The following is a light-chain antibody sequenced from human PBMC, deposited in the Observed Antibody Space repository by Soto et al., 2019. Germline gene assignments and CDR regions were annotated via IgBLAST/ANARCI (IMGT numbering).Light chain of an antibody. CDR2: EVN. Sequence: QSALTQPPSASGSPGQSVTISCTGTSSDVGGYNFVSWFQQNPGKAPKLMIYEVNKRPSGVPDRFSGSKSGNTASLTVSGLQAEVEADYYCSSYAGSNNFVVFGGGTKLTVL. CDR3: SSYAGSNNFVV. J-gene: IGLJ2*01. V-gene: IGLV2-8*01. CDR1: SSDVGGYNF.